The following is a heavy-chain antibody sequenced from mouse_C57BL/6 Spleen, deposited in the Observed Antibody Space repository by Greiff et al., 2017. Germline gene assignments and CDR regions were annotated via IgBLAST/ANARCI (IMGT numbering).Heavy chain of an antibody. CDR1: GFNIKDDY. Sequence: VQLQQSGAELVRPGASVKLSCTASGFNIKDDYMHWVKQRPEQGLEWIGWIDPENGDTEYASKFKGKATITADTSSNTAYLQLSSLTSEDTAVYYCTALSTIRTFDYWGQGTTLTVSS. CDR2: IDPENGDT. CDR3: TALSTIRTFDY. V-gene: IGHV14-4*01. J-gene: IGHJ2*01. D-gene: IGHD2-1*01.